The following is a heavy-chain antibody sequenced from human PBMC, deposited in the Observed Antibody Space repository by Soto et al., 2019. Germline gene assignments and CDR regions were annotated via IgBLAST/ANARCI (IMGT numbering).Heavy chain of an antibody. D-gene: IGHD6-6*01. CDR1: GFTFSIYV. V-gene: IGHV3-23*01. J-gene: IGHJ3*01. CDR3: ATVQGTARNAFDV. Sequence: EVQLLESGGGLVQPGGSLRLTCAASGFTFSIYVMTWVRQAPGKGLEWVSAVSGSAGSTYYADSVKRRFSISRDNSKNTLYLQMNSLTADDTAVYYCATVQGTARNAFDVWGHGTMVTVSS. CDR2: VSGSAGST.